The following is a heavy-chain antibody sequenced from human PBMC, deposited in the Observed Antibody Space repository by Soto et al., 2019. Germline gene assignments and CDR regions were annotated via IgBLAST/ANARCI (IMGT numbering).Heavy chain of an antibody. CDR2: INPSGGST. Sequence: QVQLVQSGAEVKKPGASVKVSCKASGYTFTSYYMHWVRQAPGQGLEWMGIINPSGGSTSYAQKYKGSCTMTRETSTSIVYMERSSPRAEDTAVCYCASAESSRSRGGRPWFDPWGQGTVVTVSS. V-gene: IGHV1-46*03. D-gene: IGHD6-13*01. J-gene: IGHJ5*02. CDR1: GYTFTSYY. CDR3: ASAESSRSRGGRPWFDP.